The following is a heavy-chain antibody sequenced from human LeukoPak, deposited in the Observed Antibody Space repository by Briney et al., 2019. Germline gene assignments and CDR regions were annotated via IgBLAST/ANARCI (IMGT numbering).Heavy chain of an antibody. V-gene: IGHV3-30*18. Sequence: GGSLRLSCAASGFTFSSYGMHWVRQAPGKGLEWVAVISYDGSNKYYADSVRGRFTISRDNSKNTLYLQMNSLRAEDTAVYYCAKDQVRGVRGVIPSNYYYGMDVWGQGTTVTVSS. CDR3: AKDQVRGVRGVIPSNYYYGMDV. CDR1: GFTFSSYG. D-gene: IGHD3-10*01. J-gene: IGHJ6*02. CDR2: ISYDGSNK.